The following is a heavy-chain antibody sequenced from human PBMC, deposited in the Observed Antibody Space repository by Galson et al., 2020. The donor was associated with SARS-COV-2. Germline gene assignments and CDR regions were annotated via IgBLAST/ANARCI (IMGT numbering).Heavy chain of an antibody. CDR3: ARGGWSSGSYYNWFDP. V-gene: IGHV1-69*13. D-gene: IGHD1-26*01. CDR2: IIPIFGTA. CDR1: GGTFSSYA. Sequence: SVKVSCKASGGTFSSYAISWVRQAPGQGHEWMGGIIPIFGTANYAQKFQGRVTITADESTSTAYMELSSLRSEDTAVYYCARGGWSSGSYYNWFDPWGQGTLVTVSS. J-gene: IGHJ5*02.